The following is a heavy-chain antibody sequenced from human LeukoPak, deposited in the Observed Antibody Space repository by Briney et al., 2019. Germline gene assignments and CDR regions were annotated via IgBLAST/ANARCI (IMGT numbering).Heavy chain of an antibody. Sequence: GGSLRLSCAASGFAFSTYSMNWIRQAPGKRLEWVSYISSGSTIYHADSVKGRFTISRDNAKDSLYLQMNSLRAEDTAVYYCAGGSIHYYGMDVWGQGTTVTVSS. J-gene: IGHJ6*02. CDR3: AGGSIHYYGMDV. CDR2: ISSGSTI. D-gene: IGHD2/OR15-2a*01. CDR1: GFAFSTYS. V-gene: IGHV3-11*01.